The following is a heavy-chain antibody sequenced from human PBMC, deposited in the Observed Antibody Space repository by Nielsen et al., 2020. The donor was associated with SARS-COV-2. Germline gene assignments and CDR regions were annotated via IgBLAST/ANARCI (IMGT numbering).Heavy chain of an antibody. D-gene: IGHD6-19*01. CDR2: IYYSGST. Sequence: WIRQPPGKGLEWIGSIYYSGSTYYNPSLKSRVTISVDTSKSQFSLKLSSVTAADTAVYYCARNSGWYPNVNKYYYYGMDVWGQGTTVTVSS. V-gene: IGHV4-39*07. CDR3: ARNSGWYPNVNKYYYYGMDV. J-gene: IGHJ6*02.